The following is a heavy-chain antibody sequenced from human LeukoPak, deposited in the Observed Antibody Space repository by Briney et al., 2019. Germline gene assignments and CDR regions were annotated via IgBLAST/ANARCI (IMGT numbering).Heavy chain of an antibody. Sequence: GGSLRLSCAASGFTFSSYAMSWVRQAPGKGLEWVSSVSGDGDRTYYADSGKGRFTISRDNSKNSLYLQMNSLRAEDTAVCYCAKRSGSGTYYFDYWGQGTLVTVSS. V-gene: IGHV3-23*01. D-gene: IGHD3-10*01. J-gene: IGHJ4*02. CDR2: VSGDGDRT. CDR3: AKRSGSGTYYFDY. CDR1: GFTFSSYA.